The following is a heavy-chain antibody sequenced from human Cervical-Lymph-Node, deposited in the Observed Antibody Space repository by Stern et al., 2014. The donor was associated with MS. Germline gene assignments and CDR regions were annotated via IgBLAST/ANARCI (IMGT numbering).Heavy chain of an antibody. D-gene: IGHD3-16*02. J-gene: IGHJ4*02. CDR2: IYYSGST. Sequence: QVQLVESGPGLVKPSETLSLTYTVSGGSISSSSYYWGWIRQPPGKGLEWIGSIYYSGSTYYNPSPKRRVTLSAHTTKNQFSMKLSSVTAADTAVYYCARSTGVIGNFDYWGQGTLVTVSS. CDR3: ARSTGVIGNFDY. V-gene: IGHV4-39*01. CDR1: GGSISSSSYY.